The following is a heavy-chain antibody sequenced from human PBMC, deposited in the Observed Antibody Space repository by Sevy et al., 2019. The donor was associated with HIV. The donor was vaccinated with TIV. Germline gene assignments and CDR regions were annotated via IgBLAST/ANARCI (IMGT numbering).Heavy chain of an antibody. J-gene: IGHJ5*02. V-gene: IGHV4-38-2*01. CDR1: GYSISSGYY. D-gene: IGHD6-13*01. CDR3: ARHAAAGTRWFDP. CDR2: IYHSGST. Sequence: SETLSLTCAVSGYSISSGYYWGWIRQPPGKGLEWIGSIYHSGSTYYNPSLKSRVTISVDTSKNQFSLKLSSVTAGDTAVYYCARHAAAGTRWFDPWGQGTLVTVSS.